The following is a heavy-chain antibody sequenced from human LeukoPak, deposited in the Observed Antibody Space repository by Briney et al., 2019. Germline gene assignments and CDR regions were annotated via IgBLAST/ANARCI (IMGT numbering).Heavy chain of an antibody. CDR3: ARGSYYDSSGYSSDY. CDR1: GGTFSSYA. D-gene: IGHD3-22*01. V-gene: IGHV1-69*04. CDR2: IIPIFGIA. Sequence: SVKVSCEASGGTFSSYAISWVRQAPGQGLEWMGRIIPIFGIANYAQKFQGRVTITADKSTSTAYMELSSLRSEDTAVYYCARGSYYDSSGYSSDYWGQGTLVTVSS. J-gene: IGHJ4*02.